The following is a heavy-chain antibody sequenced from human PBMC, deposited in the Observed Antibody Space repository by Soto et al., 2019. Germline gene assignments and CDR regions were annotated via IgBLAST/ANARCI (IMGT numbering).Heavy chain of an antibody. J-gene: IGHJ3*01. Sequence: WGSLSLACVASGYSFTRRGMYWVRQAPGKGLEWVSSISDGGSLTFYADSVKGRFTIFRDDSKNTLYLEMNSLRAEDTALYYCAKGRPDDRDVFDVWGQGTMVTVSS. V-gene: IGHV3-23*01. CDR3: AKGRPDDRDVFDV. D-gene: IGHD3-22*01. CDR1: GYSFTRRG. CDR2: ISDGGSLT.